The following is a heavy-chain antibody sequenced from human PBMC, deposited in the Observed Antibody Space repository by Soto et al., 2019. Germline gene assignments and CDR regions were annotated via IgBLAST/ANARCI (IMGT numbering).Heavy chain of an antibody. V-gene: IGHV3-23*01. Sequence: PGGSLRLSSAASGFTSSSYAMSWVRQAPGKGLEWVSGISGSGGSTYYADSVRGRFTISRDNSKNTLYVQMNSLRADDTAVYYCAKEGSGGFRPIDYWGQGTLVTVSS. D-gene: IGHD1-26*01. CDR2: ISGSGGST. CDR1: GFTSSSYA. J-gene: IGHJ4*02. CDR3: AKEGSGGFRPIDY.